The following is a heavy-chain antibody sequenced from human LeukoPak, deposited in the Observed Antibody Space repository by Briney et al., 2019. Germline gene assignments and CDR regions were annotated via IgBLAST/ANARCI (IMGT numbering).Heavy chain of an antibody. CDR1: GFTFSSYA. CDR3: AKGGNREKFDP. D-gene: IGHD4-4*01. J-gene: IGHJ5*02. Sequence: GGSLRLSCAASGFTFSSYAMTWVRQAPGKGLEWVSTIGGSGGSTYYADSVKGRFTISRGNSKNTLYLQMNSLRAEDTAVYYCAKGGNREKFDPWGQGTLVTVSS. CDR2: IGGSGGST. V-gene: IGHV3-23*01.